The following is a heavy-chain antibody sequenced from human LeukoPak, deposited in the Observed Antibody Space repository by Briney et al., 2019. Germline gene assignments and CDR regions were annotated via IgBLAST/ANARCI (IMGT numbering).Heavy chain of an antibody. D-gene: IGHD6-19*01. CDR1: GFTFSSYA. CDR3: AREGSSGWYI. J-gene: IGHJ4*02. CDR2: ISGSGGST. V-gene: IGHV3-23*01. Sequence: GGSLRLSCAASGFTFSSYAMSWVRQAPGKGLEWVSAISGSGGSTYYTDSVKGRFTISRDNAKNSLYLQMNSLRAEDTAVYYCAREGSSGWYIWGQGTLVTVSS.